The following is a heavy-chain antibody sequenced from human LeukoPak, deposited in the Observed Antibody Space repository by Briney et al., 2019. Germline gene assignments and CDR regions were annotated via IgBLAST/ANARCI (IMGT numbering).Heavy chain of an antibody. J-gene: IGHJ4*02. CDR2: IKQDGSER. V-gene: IGHV3-7*01. CDR1: GFTFSSYW. D-gene: IGHD5-24*01. CDR3: ARAPHKTQRWLQGFDY. Sequence: GGSLRLSCAASGFTFSSYWMSWVRQAPGKGLEWVANIKQDGSERYYVDSVKGRFTISRDNAKNSLYLQMNSLRAEDTAVYYCARAPHKTQRWLQGFDYWGQGTLVTVSS.